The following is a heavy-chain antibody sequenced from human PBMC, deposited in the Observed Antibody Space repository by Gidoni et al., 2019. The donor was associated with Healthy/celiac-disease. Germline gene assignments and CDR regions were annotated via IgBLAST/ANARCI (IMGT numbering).Heavy chain of an antibody. CDR2: ISGSGGST. V-gene: IGHV3-23*01. CDR3: AKEDDYIWGSYRYVDY. CDR1: GFPFSSYA. Sequence: VQPGGSLRLSCAASGFPFSSYAMSWVRQAPGKGLEWVSVISGSGGSTYYADSVKGRFTISRDNSKNTLYLQMNSLRAEDTAVYYCAKEDDYIWGSYRYVDYWGQGPLVTVSS. D-gene: IGHD3-16*02. J-gene: IGHJ4*02.